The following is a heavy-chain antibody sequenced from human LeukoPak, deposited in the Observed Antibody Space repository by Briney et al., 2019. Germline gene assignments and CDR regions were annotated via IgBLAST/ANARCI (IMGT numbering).Heavy chain of an antibody. Sequence: ASVKVSCKGSGYTFTDYYMHWVRQAPGQGLEWMGWINPNSGGTNYAQKFQGRVTMTRDTSISTAYMELSRLRSDDTAVYYCVTIYGSGSSARNWFDPWGQGTLVTVSS. J-gene: IGHJ5*02. CDR1: GYTFTDYY. V-gene: IGHV1-2*02. D-gene: IGHD3-10*01. CDR3: VTIYGSGSSARNWFDP. CDR2: INPNSGGT.